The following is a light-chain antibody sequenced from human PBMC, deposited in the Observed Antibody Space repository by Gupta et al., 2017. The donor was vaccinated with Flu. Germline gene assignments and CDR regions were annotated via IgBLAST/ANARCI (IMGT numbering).Light chain of an antibody. J-gene: IGLJ2*01. CDR1: SIDIASYNL. Sequence: QSALTQPASVSGSPGQSITLSCTGTSIDIASYNLVSWHQHHPGKAPKLVIYEDSKWPSGVSSRFSGSKSGNTASLTISGLQAEDEADYYCCSYAGRSSVVFGGGTKLTVL. CDR2: EDS. CDR3: CSYAGRSSVV. V-gene: IGLV2-23*01.